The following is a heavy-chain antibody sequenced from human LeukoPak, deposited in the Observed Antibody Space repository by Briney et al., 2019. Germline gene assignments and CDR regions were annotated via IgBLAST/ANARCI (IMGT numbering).Heavy chain of an antibody. Sequence: SETLSLTCAVSGVSISSGGHSWSWIRQPPGKGLEWIGYIYHSGSTYYNPSLKGRVTISVDRSKNQFSLKLSSVTAADTAVYYCAREVGGTGVFDYWGQGTLVTVSS. J-gene: IGHJ4*02. CDR2: IYHSGST. D-gene: IGHD3-10*01. CDR1: GVSISSGGHS. V-gene: IGHV4-30-2*01. CDR3: AREVGGTGVFDY.